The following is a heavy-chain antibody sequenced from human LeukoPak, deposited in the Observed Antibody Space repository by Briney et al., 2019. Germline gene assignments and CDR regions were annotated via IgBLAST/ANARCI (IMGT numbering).Heavy chain of an antibody. CDR1: GFTFDDYG. J-gene: IGHJ4*02. CDR2: IGTSTSYI. CDR3: VTEVSGSFPT. D-gene: IGHD1-26*01. Sequence: GGSLRLSCAASGFTFDDYGMSWVRQAPGKGLEWVSSIGTSTSYIYYADSVKGRFTISRDNAKNSLYLEMNSLRAEDTAVYYCVTEVSGSFPTWGQGTLVTVSS. V-gene: IGHV3-21*01.